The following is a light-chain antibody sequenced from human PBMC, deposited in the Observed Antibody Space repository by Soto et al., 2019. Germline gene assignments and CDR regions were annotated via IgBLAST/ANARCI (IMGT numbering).Light chain of an antibody. CDR3: QSYDSSLKVV. V-gene: IGLV1-40*01. J-gene: IGLJ2*01. CDR2: GNN. Sequence: QSVLTQPPSVSWAPGQRVTISCTGSSSNIGAGYDVHWYQQLPGTAPKLLIYGNNNRPSGVPDRFSGSKSGTSASLAITGLQAEDEADYYCQSYDSSLKVVFGGGTKLTVL. CDR1: SSNIGAGYD.